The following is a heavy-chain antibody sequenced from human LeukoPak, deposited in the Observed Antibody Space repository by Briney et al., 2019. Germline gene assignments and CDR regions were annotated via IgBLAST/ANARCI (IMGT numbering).Heavy chain of an antibody. CDR1: GYSLTSHW. CDR2: IYPGDSDT. CDR3: ARHTSGSPWDAIDV. J-gene: IGHJ6*02. Sequence: GESLKISCKGSGYSLTSHWIAWVRQMPGKGLEWMGIIYPGDSDTRYSPSFQGQVTISADKSINTAYLQWSSLKTSDTAMYYRARHTSGSPWDAIDVWGQGTKVTVSS. V-gene: IGHV5-51*01. D-gene: IGHD2-15*01.